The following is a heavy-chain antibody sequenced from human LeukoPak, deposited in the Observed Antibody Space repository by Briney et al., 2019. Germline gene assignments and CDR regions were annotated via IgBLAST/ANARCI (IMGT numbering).Heavy chain of an antibody. Sequence: ASVKVSCKVSGYTLTELPMHWVRQAPGKGLEWMGGFDPEDGETIYAQKFQGGVTMTEDTSTDTAYMELSSLRSEDTAVYYCATHFSYYYDSSGYYFRYWYFDLWGRGTLVTVSS. J-gene: IGHJ2*01. CDR3: ATHFSYYYDSSGYYFRYWYFDL. CDR2: FDPEDGET. D-gene: IGHD3-22*01. CDR1: GYTLTELP. V-gene: IGHV1-24*01.